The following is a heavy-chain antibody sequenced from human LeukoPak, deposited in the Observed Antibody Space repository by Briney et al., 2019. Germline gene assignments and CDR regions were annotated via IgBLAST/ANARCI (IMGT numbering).Heavy chain of an antibody. D-gene: IGHD3-22*01. J-gene: IGHJ4*02. CDR3: ARAEYYYDSSGYYL. V-gene: IGHV1-18*01. CDR2: ISAYNGNT. CDR1: GYTFTSYG. Sequence: ASVTVSCKASGYTFTSYGISWVRQAPGQGLEWMGWISAYNGNTNYAQKLQGRVTMTTDTSTSTAYMELRSLRSDDTAVYYCARAEYYYDSSGYYLWGQGTLVTVSS.